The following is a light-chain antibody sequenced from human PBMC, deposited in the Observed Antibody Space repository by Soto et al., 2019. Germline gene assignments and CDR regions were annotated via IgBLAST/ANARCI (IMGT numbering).Light chain of an antibody. V-gene: IGKV3-20*01. J-gene: IGKJ1*01. CDR1: QSVSSNY. Sequence: AVTQSPCTLSSYPGERATLSCRASQSVSSNYLAWYQQKPGQAPRLLIYGASSRATGIPDRFSGSGSGTDFTLTINRLEPEDFAVYYCQQYGDLPWTFGQGTKVDIK. CDR2: GAS. CDR3: QQYGDLPWT.